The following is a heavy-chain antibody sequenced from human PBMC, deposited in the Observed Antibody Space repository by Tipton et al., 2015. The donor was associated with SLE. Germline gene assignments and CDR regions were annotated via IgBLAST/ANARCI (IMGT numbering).Heavy chain of an antibody. V-gene: IGHV4-34*01. CDR3: ARLTPWGYDY. CDR2: INHSGST. D-gene: IGHD7-27*01. CDR1: GGSFSGYY. J-gene: IGHJ4*02. Sequence: TLSLTCAVHGGSFSGYYWNWIRQPPGKGLEWIGEINHSGSTNYNPSLESRLTTSVDTSKNHFSLSLISVTAADTAVYYCARLTPWGYDYWGPGMLVTVSS.